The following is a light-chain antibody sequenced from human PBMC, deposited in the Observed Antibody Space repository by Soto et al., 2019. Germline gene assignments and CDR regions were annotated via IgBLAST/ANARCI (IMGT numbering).Light chain of an antibody. CDR1: SSDVGSFNY. Sequence: QSALTQPASVSGSPGQSITISCTATSSDVGSFNYVSWYQHHPGKAPKLMIYEVTRRPSGVSNRFSSSKSGNTASLTISGLQAEDEADYYCVSYATSTTLDVFGSGTKVTVL. CDR2: EVT. CDR3: VSYATSTTLDV. V-gene: IGLV2-14*01. J-gene: IGLJ1*01.